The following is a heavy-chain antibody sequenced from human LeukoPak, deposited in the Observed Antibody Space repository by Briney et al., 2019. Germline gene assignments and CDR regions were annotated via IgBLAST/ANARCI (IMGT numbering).Heavy chain of an antibody. CDR1: GGSFSGYY. Sequence: PSETLSLTCAVYGGSFSGYYWSWTRQPPGKGLEWIGEINHSGSTNYNPSLKSRVTISVDTSKNQSSLKLSSVTAADTAVYYCARGKAARRPYFDYWGQGTLVTVSS. CDR3: ARGKAARRPYFDY. J-gene: IGHJ4*02. CDR2: INHSGST. V-gene: IGHV4-34*01. D-gene: IGHD6-6*01.